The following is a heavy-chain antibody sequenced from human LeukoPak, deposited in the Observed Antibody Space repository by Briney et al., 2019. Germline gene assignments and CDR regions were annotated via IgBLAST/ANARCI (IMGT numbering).Heavy chain of an antibody. V-gene: IGHV3-21*01. J-gene: IGHJ4*02. D-gene: IGHD6-19*01. CDR2: ISSLSNYI. CDR1: GFMFSQYD. CDR3: ARGGENSGFDY. Sequence: GGSLRLSCAASGFMFSQYDMYWVRQAPGKGLEWVPSISSLSNYIYYADSVKGRFTISRDNAKNSLYLQMNSLRAEDTALYYCARGGENSGFDYWGQGTLVIVSS.